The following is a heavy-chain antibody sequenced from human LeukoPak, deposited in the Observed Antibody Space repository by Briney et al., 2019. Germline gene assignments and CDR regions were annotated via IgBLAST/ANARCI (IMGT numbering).Heavy chain of an antibody. CDR2: ISAYNGNT. J-gene: IGHJ5*02. V-gene: IGHV1-18*01. D-gene: IGHD3-3*01. CDR1: GYTFTSYG. Sequence: ASVKVSCKASGYTFTSYGISWVRQAPGQGLEWMGWISAYNGNTNYAQKLQGRVTMTTDTSTSTAYMELRSLRAEDTAVYYCARAKWEYYDFWSGPGNNWFDPWGQGTLVTVSS. CDR3: ARAKWEYYDFWSGPGNNWFDP.